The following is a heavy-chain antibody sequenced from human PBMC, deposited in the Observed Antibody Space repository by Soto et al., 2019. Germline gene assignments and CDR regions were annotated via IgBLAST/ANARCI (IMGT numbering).Heavy chain of an antibody. CDR2: ISYDGSNK. J-gene: IGHJ4*02. V-gene: IGHV3-30-3*01. CDR1: GFTFSSYA. Sequence: GGSLRLSCAASGFTFSSYAMHWVRQAPGKGLEWVAVISYDGSNKYYAYSVNGRFTISRDNSKITLYLQMNSLRAEDTVVYYCASGTPYYDILTGYLDYWGQGTLVTVSS. CDR3: ASGTPYYDILTGYLDY. D-gene: IGHD3-9*01.